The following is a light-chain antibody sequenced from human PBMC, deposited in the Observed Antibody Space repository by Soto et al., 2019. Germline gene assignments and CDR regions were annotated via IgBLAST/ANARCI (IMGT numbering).Light chain of an antibody. CDR2: RNN. CDR3: AAWDDSLSAHVV. V-gene: IGLV1-47*01. CDR1: SSNIGSNY. Sequence: QSVLTQPPSASATPGQRVTISCSGSSSNIGSNYVYWYQQLPGTAPKLLIYRNNQRPSGVPDRFSGSKSGTSASLAISGLRSEDEADYYCAAWDDSLSAHVVFGGGTKVTVL. J-gene: IGLJ2*01.